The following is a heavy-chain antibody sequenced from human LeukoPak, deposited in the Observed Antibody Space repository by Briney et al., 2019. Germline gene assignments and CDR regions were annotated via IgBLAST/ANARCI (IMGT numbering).Heavy chain of an antibody. V-gene: IGHV3-66*01. Sequence: GGSLRLSCTASGFAVSSNYINWVRQAPGKGLERVSVIHTGGNTYYADSVKGRFTISRDNSKNTVYLQMSSLRAEDTALYYCARERDGYCGGDCYYYYGMDVWGQGTTVTVSS. CDR2: IHTGGNT. CDR3: ARERDGYCGGDCYYYYGMDV. CDR1: GFAVSSNY. J-gene: IGHJ6*02. D-gene: IGHD2-21*02.